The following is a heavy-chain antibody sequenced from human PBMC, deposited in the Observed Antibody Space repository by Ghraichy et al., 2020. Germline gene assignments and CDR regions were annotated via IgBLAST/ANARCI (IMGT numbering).Heavy chain of an antibody. J-gene: IGHJ3*01. Sequence: AETLSLTCTVPGGSISSSNYYWGWIRQPPGKGLEWIGSIDYSGSTYDNPSLKSRVTLSIDISKNQFSLRLRSVTAADTAVYYCASLRALLAGDDVFDVWRPGTVVAASA. CDR3: ASLRALLAGDDVFDV. D-gene: IGHD6-19*01. CDR1: GGSISSSNYY. V-gene: IGHV4-39*01. CDR2: IDYSGST.